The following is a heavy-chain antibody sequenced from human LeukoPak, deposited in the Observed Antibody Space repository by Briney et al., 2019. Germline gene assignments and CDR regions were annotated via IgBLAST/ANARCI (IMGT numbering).Heavy chain of an antibody. Sequence: GGSLRLSCAASGFTFSDYYMSWIRHAPGKGLEWVSYISSSGSTIYYADSVKGRFTISRDNAKNSLYLQMNSLRAEDTAVYYCARDVRPTVTATFDYWGQGTLVTVSS. D-gene: IGHD4-17*01. V-gene: IGHV3-11*01. CDR1: GFTFSDYY. CDR2: ISSSGSTI. CDR3: ARDVRPTVTATFDY. J-gene: IGHJ4*02.